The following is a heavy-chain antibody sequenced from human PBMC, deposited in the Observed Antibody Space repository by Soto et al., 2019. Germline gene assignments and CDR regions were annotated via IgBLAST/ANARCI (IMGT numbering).Heavy chain of an antibody. CDR1: GYTFTSYD. J-gene: IGHJ5*02. V-gene: IGHV1-8*01. CDR2: MNPNSGNT. D-gene: IGHD6-13*01. CDR3: ARVYEAAGTTGDWFDP. Sequence: QVPLVQSGAEVKKPGASVKVSCKASGYTFTSYDINWVRQATGQGLEWMGWMNPNSGNTGYAQKFQGRVTMTRNTSISTAYMELSSLRSEDTAVYYCARVYEAAGTTGDWFDPWGQGTLVTVSS.